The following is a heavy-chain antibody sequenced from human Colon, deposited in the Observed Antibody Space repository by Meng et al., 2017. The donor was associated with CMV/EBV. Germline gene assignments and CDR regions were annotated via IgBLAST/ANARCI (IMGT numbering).Heavy chain of an antibody. CDR1: GYTLTDYY. J-gene: IGHJ4*02. Sequence: GYTLTDYYPHWVRQAPGQGLEWMGWISSNSGGTNYAQKFQGRVTMTRDPSISTAYMELRGLGSDDTAVYYCAREGVGGGSDWYSFDYWGQGTLVTVSS. CDR3: AREGVGGGSDWYSFDY. D-gene: IGHD2-21*01. CDR2: ISSNSGGT. V-gene: IGHV1-2*02.